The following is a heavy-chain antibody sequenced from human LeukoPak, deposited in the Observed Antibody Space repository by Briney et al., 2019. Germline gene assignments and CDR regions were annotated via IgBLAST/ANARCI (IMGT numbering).Heavy chain of an antibody. J-gene: IGHJ4*02. CDR3: AGGHYPLEY. Sequence: SETLSLTCSVSGGSINSGYWRWIRQPPGKGLEWIGLLYPSGSTNYNPSLKSRLTISVDTSRTQFSLKLSSMTAADTAVYYCAGGHYPLEYWGQGTLVTVSS. V-gene: IGHV4-59*01. CDR2: LYPSGST. D-gene: IGHD1-26*01. CDR1: GGSINSGY.